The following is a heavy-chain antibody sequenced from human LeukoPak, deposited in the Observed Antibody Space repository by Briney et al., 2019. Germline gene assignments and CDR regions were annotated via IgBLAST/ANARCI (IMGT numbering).Heavy chain of an antibody. Sequence: SETLSLTCTVSGGSISSYYWSWIRQPAGKGLEWIGRIYTSGSTNYNPSLKSRVTISVDTSKNQFSLKLSSVTAADTAVYYCARALYGSGSYYAMIGAFDIWGQGTMVTVSS. CDR2: IYTSGST. V-gene: IGHV4-4*07. J-gene: IGHJ3*02. CDR1: GGSISSYY. CDR3: ARALYGSGSYYAMIGAFDI. D-gene: IGHD3-10*01.